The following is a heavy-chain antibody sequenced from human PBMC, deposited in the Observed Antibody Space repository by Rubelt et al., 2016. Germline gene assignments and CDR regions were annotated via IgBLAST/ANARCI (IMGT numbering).Heavy chain of an antibody. D-gene: IGHD2-2*01. CDR3: ARDGRSRKPAARHFDY. V-gene: IGHV3-23*01. Sequence: VSAISGSGGSTYYADSVKGRFTISRDNSKNTLYLQMNSLRAEDTAVYYCARDGRSRKPAARHFDYWGQGTLVTVSS. CDR2: ISGSGGST. J-gene: IGHJ4*02.